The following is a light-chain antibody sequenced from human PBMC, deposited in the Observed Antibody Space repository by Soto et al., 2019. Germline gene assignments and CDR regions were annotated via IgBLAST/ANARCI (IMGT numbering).Light chain of an antibody. V-gene: IGLV1-40*01. Sequence: QPVLTQPPSVSGAPGQRVTISCTGSSSNIGAGYDVHWYQELPRTAPKLLIYGNSNRPAGVPDRFSGSKSGTSASLAITGLQAEDEADYYCQSYDSSLSVVFGGGTKLTVL. CDR2: GNS. J-gene: IGLJ2*01. CDR3: QSYDSSLSVV. CDR1: SSNIGAGYD.